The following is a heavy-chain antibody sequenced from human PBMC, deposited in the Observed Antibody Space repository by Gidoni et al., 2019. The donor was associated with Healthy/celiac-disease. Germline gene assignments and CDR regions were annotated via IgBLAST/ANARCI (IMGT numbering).Heavy chain of an antibody. V-gene: IGHV3-23*01. CDR1: GFTFSSYA. CDR2: ISGSGGST. Sequence: EVQLLESGGGLVQPGGSLRLSCAASGFTFSSYAMSWVRQAPGKGLEWVSAISGSGGSTYYADSVKGRFTISRDNSKNTLYLQMNSLRAEDTAVYYCAKEPPSRVVVAAAFDYWGQGTLVTVSS. J-gene: IGHJ4*02. D-gene: IGHD2-15*01. CDR3: AKEPPSRVVVAAAFDY.